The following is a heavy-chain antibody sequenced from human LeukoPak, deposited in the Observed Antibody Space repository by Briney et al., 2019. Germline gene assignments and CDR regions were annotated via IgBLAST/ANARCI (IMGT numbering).Heavy chain of an antibody. Sequence: AGGSLRLSCAASGFTFSSYWMHWVRQAPGKGLVWVSRINSDGGSTNYADSVKGRFTISRDNAKNTLYLQMNSLRAEDTAVYYCARDILTGFFGNWGQGTLVTVSS. CDR2: INSDGGST. CDR1: GFTFSSYW. J-gene: IGHJ4*02. V-gene: IGHV3-74*01. CDR3: ARDILTGFFGN. D-gene: IGHD3-9*01.